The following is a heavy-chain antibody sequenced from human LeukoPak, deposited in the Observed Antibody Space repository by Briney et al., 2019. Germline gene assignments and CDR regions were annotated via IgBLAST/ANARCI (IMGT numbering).Heavy chain of an antibody. Sequence: GGSLRLSCEASGFTYTTYWMSWARQAPGKGLQWVANIKRGGSEKYYVDSVEGRFTISRDNSKNSLYLQMSSLRADDTAVYYCARLSEMLRGPEVIYYFDYWGQGNLVTVSP. V-gene: IGHV3-7*01. CDR1: GFTYTTYW. J-gene: IGHJ4*02. D-gene: IGHD3-10*01. CDR2: IKRGGSEK. CDR3: ARLSEMLRGPEVIYYFDY.